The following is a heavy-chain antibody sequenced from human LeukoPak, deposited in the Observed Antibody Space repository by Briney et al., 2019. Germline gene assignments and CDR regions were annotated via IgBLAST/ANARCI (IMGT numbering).Heavy chain of an antibody. V-gene: IGHV1-2*06. CDR3: ARGHIAAAGYYYYYYMDV. Sequence: ASVKVSCKASGYTFTGYYMHLVRQAPGQGLEWMGRINPNSGGTNYAQKFQGRVTMTRDTSISTAYMELSRLRSDDTAVYYCARGHIAAAGYYYYYYMDVWGKGTTVTVSS. CDR1: GYTFTGYY. CDR2: INPNSGGT. D-gene: IGHD6-13*01. J-gene: IGHJ6*03.